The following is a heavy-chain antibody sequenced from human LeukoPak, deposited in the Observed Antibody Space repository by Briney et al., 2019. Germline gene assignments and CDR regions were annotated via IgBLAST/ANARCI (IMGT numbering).Heavy chain of an antibody. D-gene: IGHD7-27*01. V-gene: IGHV3-23*01. Sequence: GGSLRLSCAASGFTFSSYAMSWVRQAPGKGLEWVSHFSGSSGSTSYADSVKGRFTISGDNSKNTLYLQMNSLRAEDTAVYYCAKLGIQDYWGQGTLVTVSS. J-gene: IGHJ4*02. CDR1: GFTFSSYA. CDR2: FSGSSGST. CDR3: AKLGIQDY.